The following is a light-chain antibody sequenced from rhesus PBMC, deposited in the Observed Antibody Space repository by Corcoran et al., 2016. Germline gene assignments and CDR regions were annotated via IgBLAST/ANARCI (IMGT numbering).Light chain of an antibody. J-gene: IGKJ3*01. V-gene: IGKV1-25*01. Sequence: IQMTQSPSSLSAPVGDRVTITCRASQGITNDLAWYQQKPGETPKLLIYEASSLQSGIPSRFSGSGTGTDFTLTISSLQSEDFATYYCQHYYSTPFTFGPGTKLDIE. CDR1: QGITND. CDR3: QHYYSTPFT. CDR2: EAS.